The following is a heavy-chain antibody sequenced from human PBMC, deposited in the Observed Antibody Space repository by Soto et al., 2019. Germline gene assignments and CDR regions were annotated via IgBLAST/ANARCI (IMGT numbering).Heavy chain of an antibody. Sequence: SVKVSCKASGFTFTSSAVQWVRQARGQRLEWIGWIVVGSGNTNYAQKFQERVTITRDMSTSTAYMELSSLRSEDTAVYYCAADTLTMIVVVPDAFDIWGQGTMVTVSS. D-gene: IGHD3-22*01. V-gene: IGHV1-58*01. CDR1: GFTFTSSA. CDR2: IVVGSGNT. J-gene: IGHJ3*02. CDR3: AADTLTMIVVVPDAFDI.